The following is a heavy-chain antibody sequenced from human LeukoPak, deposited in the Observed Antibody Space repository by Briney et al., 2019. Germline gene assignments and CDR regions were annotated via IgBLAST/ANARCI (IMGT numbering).Heavy chain of an antibody. D-gene: IGHD2-15*01. CDR3: ARDERVKDIVVVVAATPMGDYYYYGMDV. J-gene: IGHJ6*02. CDR1: GFTFSSYS. CDR2: ISSSSSYI. Sequence: GGSLRLSCAASGFTFSSYSMNWVRQAPGKGLEWVSSISSSSSYIYYADSVKGRFTISRDNAKNSLYLQMNSLRAEDTAAYYCARDERVKDIVVVVAATPMGDYYYYGMDVWGQGTTVTVSS. V-gene: IGHV3-21*01.